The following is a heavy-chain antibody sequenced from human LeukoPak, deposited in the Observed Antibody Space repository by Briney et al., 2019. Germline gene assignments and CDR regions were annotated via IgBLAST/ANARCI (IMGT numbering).Heavy chain of an antibody. Sequence: GSLRLSCAASGFIFSSTWVTWVRQAPGKGPEWVAYIKHDGSETNYVDSVKGRFTVSRDNVKNSLYLQMNSLRADDTAVYYCSATSGRTGGNSWGQGALVTVSS. V-gene: IGHV3-7*03. CDR2: IKHDGSET. CDR1: GFIFSSTW. J-gene: IGHJ4*02. D-gene: IGHD3-16*01. CDR3: SATSGRTGGNS.